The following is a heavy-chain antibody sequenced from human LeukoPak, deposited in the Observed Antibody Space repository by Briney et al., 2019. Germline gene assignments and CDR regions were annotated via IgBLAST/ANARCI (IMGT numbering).Heavy chain of an antibody. CDR3: ARGLRYGSGTLKKTWDY. CDR2: ISSSGSTI. D-gene: IGHD3-10*01. Sequence: GGSLRLSCAASGFTFSDYYMSWIRQAPGKGLEWVSYISSSGSTIYYTDSVKGRFTISRDNAKNSLYLQMNSLRAEDTAVYYCARGLRYGSGTLKKTWDYWGQGTLVTVSS. J-gene: IGHJ4*02. CDR1: GFTFSDYY. V-gene: IGHV3-11*01.